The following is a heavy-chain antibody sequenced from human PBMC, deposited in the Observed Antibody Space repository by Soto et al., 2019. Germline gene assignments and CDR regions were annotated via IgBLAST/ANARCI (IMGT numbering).Heavy chain of an antibody. CDR2: IYYSGST. Sequence: QLQLHESGPGLVKPSETLSLTCTVSGASISSSSYYWGWIRQPPGKGLEWIGSIYYSGSTYYNPSLKSLVTISVDTSKTQFSLKLSSVTAADTALYYCARLNAGTTYYYYGMDVWGQGTTVTVSS. V-gene: IGHV4-39*01. CDR1: GASISSSSYY. D-gene: IGHD1-7*01. J-gene: IGHJ6*02. CDR3: ARLNAGTTYYYYGMDV.